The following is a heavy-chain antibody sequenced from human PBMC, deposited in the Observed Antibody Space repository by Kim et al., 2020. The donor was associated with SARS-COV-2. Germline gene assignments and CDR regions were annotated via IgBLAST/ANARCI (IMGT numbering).Heavy chain of an antibody. CDR3: ANQKGIGGDFDFFGP. V-gene: IGHV3-23*01. J-gene: IGHJ5*02. CDR1: GFTFSSYG. CDR2: ISSRGGDT. Sequence: GGSLRLSCAASGFTFSSYGMIWVRQAPGKGLEWVSGISSRGGDTYYADSVKGRFTISRDNSKNTLFPQMNSLRAEDTAVYYCANQKGIGGDFDFFGPWG. D-gene: IGHD3-10*01.